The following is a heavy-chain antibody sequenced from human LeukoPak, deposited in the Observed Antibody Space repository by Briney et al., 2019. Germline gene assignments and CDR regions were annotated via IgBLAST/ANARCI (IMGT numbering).Heavy chain of an antibody. CDR1: GYTFTSYD. CDR3: ARERGYDSSGYYHDAFDV. D-gene: IGHD3-22*01. V-gene: IGHV1-8*01. J-gene: IGHJ3*01. CDR2: MSPNSGNT. Sequence: ASVKVSCKASGYTFTSYDINWVRQATGQGLEWMGWMSPNSGNTGYAQKFQGRVTMTRNTSISTAYMELSSLRSDDTAVYYCARERGYDSSGYYHDAFDVWGQGTMVTVSS.